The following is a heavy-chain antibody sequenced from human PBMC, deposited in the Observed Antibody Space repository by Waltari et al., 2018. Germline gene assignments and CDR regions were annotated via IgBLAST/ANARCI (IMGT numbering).Heavy chain of an antibody. V-gene: IGHV4-38-2*02. CDR3: ARLDYGDNEPLDY. Sequence: HLHESGPGLVKPSETLSLTCIVSGFSISSGYYWGWVRQPPGKGLEWIGSIYHSGNAHYTPSLESRVTISGDPSSNQVSLKVRSVTAADTAVYYCARLDYGDNEPLDYWGQGTLVTVSS. CDR2: IYHSGNA. CDR1: GFSISSGYY. J-gene: IGHJ4*02. D-gene: IGHD4-17*01.